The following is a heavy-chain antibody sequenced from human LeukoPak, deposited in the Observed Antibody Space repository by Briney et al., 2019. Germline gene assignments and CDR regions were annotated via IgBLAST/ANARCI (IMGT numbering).Heavy chain of an antibody. CDR3: ARDPSLIVGATISFFDY. J-gene: IGHJ4*02. CDR2: INTYNGKT. V-gene: IGHV1-18*01. D-gene: IGHD1-26*01. Sequence: ASVKVSCKASGYTFTSYGISWVRQAPGQGLEWMGWINTYNGKTNYAQKLQGRVTMTTDTSTSTAYMDLRSLRSDDTAVYYCARDPSLIVGATISFFDYWGQGTLVTVSS. CDR1: GYTFTSYG.